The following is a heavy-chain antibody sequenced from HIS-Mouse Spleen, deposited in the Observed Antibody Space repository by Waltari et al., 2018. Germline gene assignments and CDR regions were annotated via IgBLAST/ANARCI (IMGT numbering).Heavy chain of an antibody. CDR2: ISYDGSNK. Sequence: QVQLVESGGGVVQPGRSLRLSCAASGFTFSSYGMHWVRPAPGKGLEWVAVISYDGSNKYYADSVKGRFTISRDNSKNTLYLQMNSLRAEDTAVYYCAKVGRGGAYYYYGMDVWGQGTTVTVSS. CDR1: GFTFSSYG. D-gene: IGHD1-26*01. V-gene: IGHV3-30*18. CDR3: AKVGRGGAYYYYGMDV. J-gene: IGHJ6*02.